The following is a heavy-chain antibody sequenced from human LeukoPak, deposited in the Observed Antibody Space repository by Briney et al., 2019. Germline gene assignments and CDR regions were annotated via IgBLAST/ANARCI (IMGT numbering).Heavy chain of an antibody. V-gene: IGHV3-30*03. CDR3: ARPRWLQSEIADY. CDR2: ISYDGSEK. Sequence: HAGRSLRLSCAASGFTFSSYGMHWVRQAPGKGLEWVAGISYDGSEKFYAESAKGRFTISRDNSKNTLYLQMNSLRAEDTAVYYCARPRWLQSEIADYWGQGTLVTVSS. D-gene: IGHD5-24*01. J-gene: IGHJ4*02. CDR1: GFTFSSYG.